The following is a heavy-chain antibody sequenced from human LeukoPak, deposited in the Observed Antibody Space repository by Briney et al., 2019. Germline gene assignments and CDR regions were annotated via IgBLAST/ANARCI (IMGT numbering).Heavy chain of an antibody. J-gene: IGHJ4*02. CDR1: GYTFTSYD. D-gene: IGHD1-14*01. CDR3: ARGRNQQWPHDFDY. V-gene: IGHV1-8*03. Sequence: GASVKVSCKASGYTFTSYDINWVRQATGQGLEWMGWINPNSGNTGYAQKFQGRVTITRNTSISTAYMELSSLRSEDTAVYYCARGRNQQWPHDFDYWGQGTLVTVSS. CDR2: INPNSGNT.